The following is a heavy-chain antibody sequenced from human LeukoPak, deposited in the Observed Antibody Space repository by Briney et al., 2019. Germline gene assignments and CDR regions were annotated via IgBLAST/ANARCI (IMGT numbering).Heavy chain of an antibody. CDR2: IIPIFGTA. Sequence: SVKVSCKASGYTFTSYYMHWVRQAPRQGLEWMGGIIPIFGTANYAQKFQGRVTITADESTSTAYMELSSLRSEDKAVYYCARDATNFWSGYSYYYYMDVWGKGTTVTVSS. J-gene: IGHJ6*03. CDR3: ARDATNFWSGYSYYYYMDV. V-gene: IGHV1-69*13. CDR1: GYTFTSYY. D-gene: IGHD3-3*01.